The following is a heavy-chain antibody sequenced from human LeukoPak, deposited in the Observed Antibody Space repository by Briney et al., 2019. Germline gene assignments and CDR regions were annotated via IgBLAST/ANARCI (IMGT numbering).Heavy chain of an antibody. CDR2: IYYSGST. J-gene: IGHJ4*02. Sequence: SETLSFTCTVSGGSSSSYYWSWIRQPPAKALEWIGYIYYSGSTNYNPSLKSRVTISVDTSKNQFSLRLSSVTAADTAVYYCARVTGYVMEDYFDYWGQGTLVTVSS. D-gene: IGHD6-13*01. V-gene: IGHV4-59*01. CDR1: GGSSSSYY. CDR3: ARVTGYVMEDYFDY.